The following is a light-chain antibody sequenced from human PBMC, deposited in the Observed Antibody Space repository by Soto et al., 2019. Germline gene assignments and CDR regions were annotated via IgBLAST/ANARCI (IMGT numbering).Light chain of an antibody. CDR3: QQYAGSSYT. V-gene: IGKV3-20*01. Sequence: EIVLKQSPGTLYLSPGERATLSCRASQSVSSNYLVWYQQKPGQAPRPLIYGASTRATGIPDRFSGSGSGTDFTLTISRLEPEDFAVYYCQQYAGSSYTFGQGTKLEIK. J-gene: IGKJ2*01. CDR2: GAS. CDR1: QSVSSNY.